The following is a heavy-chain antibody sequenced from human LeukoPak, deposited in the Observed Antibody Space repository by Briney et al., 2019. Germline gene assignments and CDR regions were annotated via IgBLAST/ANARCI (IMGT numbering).Heavy chain of an antibody. CDR2: IYSGGST. CDR3: AREYFDWVLPRNFDY. CDR1: GFTVSSNY. J-gene: IGHJ4*02. D-gene: IGHD3-9*01. Sequence: GGSLRLSCAASGFTVSSNYMSWVRQAPGKGLEWVSVIYSGGSTYYADSVKGRFTISRDNSKNTLYLQMNSLRAEDTAVYYCAREYFDWVLPRNFDYWGQGSLVTVSS. V-gene: IGHV3-66*01.